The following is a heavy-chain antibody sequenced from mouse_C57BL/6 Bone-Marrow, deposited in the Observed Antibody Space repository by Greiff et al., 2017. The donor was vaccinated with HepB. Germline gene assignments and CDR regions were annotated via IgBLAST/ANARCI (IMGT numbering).Heavy chain of an antibody. CDR3: ARQGRDGNYHDY. Sequence: EVKLVESGGGLVKPGGSLKLSCAASGFTFSSYTMSWVRQTPEKRLEWVATISGGGGNTYYPDSVKGRFTISRDNAKNTLYLQMSSLRSEDTALYYCARQGRDGNYHDYWGQGTTLTVSS. CDR2: ISGGGGNT. J-gene: IGHJ2*01. D-gene: IGHD2-1*01. V-gene: IGHV5-9*01. CDR1: GFTFSSYT.